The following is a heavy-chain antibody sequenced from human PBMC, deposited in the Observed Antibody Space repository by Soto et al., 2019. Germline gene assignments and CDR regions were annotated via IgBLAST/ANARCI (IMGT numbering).Heavy chain of an antibody. CDR3: ARDRGSYALDY. Sequence: QVQLVQSGAEVKKPGASVKVSCKASGYTFTSYGIIWVRQAPGQGLEWMGWISAYNGNTHYAQKLQGRVTMTTDPPTSTADTELRSLRSDATAVSYWARDRGSYALDYWGQGTLVTVSS. V-gene: IGHV1-18*01. J-gene: IGHJ4*02. D-gene: IGHD1-26*01. CDR1: GYTFTSYG. CDR2: ISAYNGNT.